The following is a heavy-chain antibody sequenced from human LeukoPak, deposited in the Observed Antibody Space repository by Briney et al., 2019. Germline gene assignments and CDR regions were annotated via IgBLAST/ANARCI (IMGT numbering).Heavy chain of an antibody. J-gene: IGHJ6*02. V-gene: IGHV4-59*01. CDR3: ARETVVRYTAMVTQGVGYYYYYGMDV. Sequence: SETLSLTCTVSGGSISSYYWSWIRQPPGKGLEWIGYIYYSGSTNYNPSLKSRVTISVDTSKNQFSLKLSSVTAADTAVYYCARETVVRYTAMVTQGVGYYYYYGMDVWGQGTTVTVSS. D-gene: IGHD5-18*01. CDR2: IYYSGST. CDR1: GGSISSYY.